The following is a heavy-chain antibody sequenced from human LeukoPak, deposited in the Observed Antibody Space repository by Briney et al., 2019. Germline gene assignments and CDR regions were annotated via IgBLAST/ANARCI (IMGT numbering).Heavy chain of an antibody. CDR3: AREPAREDYYDSSSGH. V-gene: IGHV1-2*02. D-gene: IGHD3-22*01. CDR2: INPNSGGT. J-gene: IGHJ4*02. Sequence: ASVKVSCKASGYTFTGYYMHWMRQAPGQGLEWMGWINPNSGGTNYAQKFQGRVTMTRDTSISTAYMELSRLRSDDTVVYYCAREPAREDYYDSSSGHWGQGTLVTVSS. CDR1: GYTFTGYY.